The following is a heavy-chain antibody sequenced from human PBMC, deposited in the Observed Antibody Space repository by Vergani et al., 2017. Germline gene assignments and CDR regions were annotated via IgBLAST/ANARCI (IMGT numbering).Heavy chain of an antibody. CDR2: ISAYNGNT. CDR3: AREEWFGELFGRALDY. D-gene: IGHD3-10*01. J-gene: IGHJ4*02. V-gene: IGHV1-18*01. CDR1: GGTFSSYA. Sequence: QVQLVQSGAEVKKPGSSVKVSCKASGGTFSSYAISWVRQAPGQGLEWLGWISAYNGNTNYAQKLQGRVTMTTDTSTSTAYMELRSLGSDDTAVYYCAREEWFGELFGRALDYWGQGTLVTVSS.